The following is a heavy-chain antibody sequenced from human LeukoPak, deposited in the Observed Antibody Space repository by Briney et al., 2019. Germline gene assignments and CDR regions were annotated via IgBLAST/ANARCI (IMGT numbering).Heavy chain of an antibody. D-gene: IGHD6-13*01. CDR2: IYYSGST. Sequence: PSETLSLTCTVSGGSISSYYWTWIRQPPGKALEWIGYIYYSGSTNCNPSLKSRVTISLDKSKNQFSLELSSVTAADTAVYYCASLYSCSWRFEYWGQGTLVTVSS. CDR3: ASLYSCSWRFEY. CDR1: GGSISSYY. J-gene: IGHJ4*02. V-gene: IGHV4-59*01.